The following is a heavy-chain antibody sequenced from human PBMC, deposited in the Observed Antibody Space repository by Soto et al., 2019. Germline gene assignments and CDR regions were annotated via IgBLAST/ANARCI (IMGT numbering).Heavy chain of an antibody. Sequence: ASVKVSCKASGYTFTSYAMHWVRQAPGQRLEWMGWINAGNGNTKYSQKFQGRVTITRDTSASTAYMELSSLRSEDTAVYYCARANRYSSGWYVFCYWGQGTLVTVSS. CDR3: ARANRYSSGWYVFCY. J-gene: IGHJ4*02. CDR1: GYTFTSYA. V-gene: IGHV1-3*01. CDR2: INAGNGNT. D-gene: IGHD6-19*01.